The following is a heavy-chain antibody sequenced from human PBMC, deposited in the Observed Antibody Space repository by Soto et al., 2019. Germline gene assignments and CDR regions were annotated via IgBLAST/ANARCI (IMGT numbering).Heavy chain of an antibody. CDR3: ARGERITTVRGWFDP. CDR1: GFTFSSYA. CDR2: ISYDGSNK. J-gene: IGHJ5*02. D-gene: IGHD3-10*01. Sequence: QVQLVESGGGVVQPGRSLRLSCAASGFTFSSYAMHWVRQAPGKGLEWVAVISYDGSNKYYADSVKGRFTISRDNSKNTLSVQMNGLRAEDTAVYYCARGERITTVRGWFDPWGQGTLVIVSS. V-gene: IGHV3-30-3*01.